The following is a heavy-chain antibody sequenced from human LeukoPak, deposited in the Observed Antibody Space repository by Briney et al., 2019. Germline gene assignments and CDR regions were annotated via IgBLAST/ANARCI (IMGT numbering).Heavy chain of an antibody. Sequence: GGSLRLSCAASGFIVSGDFMSWVRQAPGKGLEWVSDIYSDGSTYYADSVKGRFTISRDSSKNTLDLQMTGLRAEDTTVYYCARERGRGRDSPWFDYWGQGTLVTVSS. CDR2: IYSDGST. CDR3: ARERGRGRDSPWFDY. D-gene: IGHD1-26*01. CDR1: GFIVSGDF. J-gene: IGHJ4*02. V-gene: IGHV3-53*01.